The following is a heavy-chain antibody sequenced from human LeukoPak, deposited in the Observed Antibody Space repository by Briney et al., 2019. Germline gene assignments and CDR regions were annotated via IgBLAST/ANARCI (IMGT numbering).Heavy chain of an antibody. V-gene: IGHV3-48*01. Sequence: GGSLRLSCAPSGFTFSSYSINWVRQAPGKGLEWVSYISSSSSTIYYADSVKGRFTISRDNAKNSLYLQMNVLRGEDTAVYYCAREPDYDAFDYWGQGTLVTVSS. J-gene: IGHJ4*02. CDR3: AREPDYDAFDY. D-gene: IGHD4-17*01. CDR2: ISSSSSTI. CDR1: GFTFSSYS.